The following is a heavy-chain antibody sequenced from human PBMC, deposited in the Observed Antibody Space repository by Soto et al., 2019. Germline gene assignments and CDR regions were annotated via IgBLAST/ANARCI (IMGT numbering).Heavy chain of an antibody. CDR3: LRHSGKIESSVGPRSLDY. CDR1: GYTFTNYW. CDR2: IYTRASDT. D-gene: IGHD6-13*01. V-gene: IGHV5-51*01. Sequence: PGESLKISCEASGYTFTNYWIGCVRQMPGTGLEWMGLIYTRASDTRYSPSFQDQVTMSVDKSIFTAYLQWISLKASDTAMYYCLRHSGKIESSVGPRSLDYWGQGPLVTVSS. J-gene: IGHJ4*02.